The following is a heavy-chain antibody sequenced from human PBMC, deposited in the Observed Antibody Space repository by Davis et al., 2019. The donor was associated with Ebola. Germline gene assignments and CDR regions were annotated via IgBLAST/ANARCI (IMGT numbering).Heavy chain of an antibody. D-gene: IGHD5-12*01. V-gene: IGHV1-58*01. CDR1: GFTFSNSA. CDR2: IVVASGDT. CDR3: ARDPLPRYSGYESGWFDP. J-gene: IGHJ5*02. Sequence: SVKVSCKASGFTFSNSAVQWVRQARGQRLEWIGWIVVASGDTNYAPSLQERVTITRDMSTNTAYMELSGLRSEDTAVYYCARDPLPRYSGYESGWFDPWGQGTLVTVSS.